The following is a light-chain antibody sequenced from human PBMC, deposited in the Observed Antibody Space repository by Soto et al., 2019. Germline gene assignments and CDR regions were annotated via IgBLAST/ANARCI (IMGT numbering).Light chain of an antibody. CDR1: QSVRSN. CDR2: DAS. J-gene: IGKJ5*01. Sequence: IVVTKSPATLSVSAGERATLSCRARQSVRSNLAWYQQKPGQAPRPLIYDASTRATGIPARFSGSGSGTEFILTISSLQSEDFGVYYCQQYNNWPPITFGQGTRLE. CDR3: QQYNNWPPIT. V-gene: IGKV3D-15*01.